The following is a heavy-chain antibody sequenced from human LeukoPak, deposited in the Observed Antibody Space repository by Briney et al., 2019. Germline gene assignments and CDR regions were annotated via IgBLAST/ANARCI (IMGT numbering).Heavy chain of an antibody. J-gene: IGHJ4*02. CDR1: GFTFSDYW. CDR2: IESDGSSS. CDR3: ARDRSGWVDY. D-gene: IGHD6-19*01. V-gene: IGHV3-74*01. Sequence: GGSLRLSCAASGFTFSDYWMYWVRQAPGKGLVWVSRIESDGSSSSYADSVKGRFTISRDDAKDSLYLQMSSLRAEDTAVYYCARDRSGWVDYWGQGTLVTVSS.